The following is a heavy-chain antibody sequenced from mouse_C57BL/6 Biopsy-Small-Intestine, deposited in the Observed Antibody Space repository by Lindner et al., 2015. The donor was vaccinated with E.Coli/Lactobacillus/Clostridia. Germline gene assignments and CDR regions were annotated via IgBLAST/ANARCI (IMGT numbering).Heavy chain of an antibody. D-gene: IGHD1-1*01. V-gene: IGHV1-82*01. CDR3: ARGAHYYGSG. CDR2: IYPGDGDT. Sequence: VQLQESGPELVKPGASVKISCKASGYAFSSSWMNWVKQRPGKGLEWIGRIYPGDGDTNYNGKFKGKATLTADKSSSTAYMQLSSLTSEDSAVYFCARGAHYYGSGWGQGTHSHSLL. J-gene: IGHJ2*01. CDR1: GYAFSSSW.